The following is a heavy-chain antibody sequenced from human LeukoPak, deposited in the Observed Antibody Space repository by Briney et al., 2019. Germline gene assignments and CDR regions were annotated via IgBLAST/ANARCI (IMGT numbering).Heavy chain of an antibody. Sequence: PSQTLSLTCAVSGGSISSGGYSWSWIRQPPGKGLEWIGYTYHSGSTYYNPSLKSRVTISVDRSKNQFSLKLSSVTAADTAVYYCARVTPYYGDYGEGGYFDYWGQGTLVTVSS. CDR1: GGSISSGGYS. CDR3: ARVTPYYGDYGEGGYFDY. V-gene: IGHV4-30-2*01. D-gene: IGHD4-17*01. CDR2: TYHSGST. J-gene: IGHJ4*02.